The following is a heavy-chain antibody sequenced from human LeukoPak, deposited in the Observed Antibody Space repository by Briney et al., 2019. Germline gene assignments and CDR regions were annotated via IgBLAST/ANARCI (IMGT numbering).Heavy chain of an antibody. Sequence: SETLSLTCTVSGGSISSYYWSWIRQPPGKGLEWIGYIYYSGSTNYNPSLKSRVTISVDTSKNQFSLKLSSVTAADTAVYYCARADYYDSSGYYFDYWGQGTLVTVSS. CDR3: ARADYYDSSGYYFDY. J-gene: IGHJ4*02. CDR1: GGSISSYY. V-gene: IGHV4-59*01. D-gene: IGHD3-22*01. CDR2: IYYSGST.